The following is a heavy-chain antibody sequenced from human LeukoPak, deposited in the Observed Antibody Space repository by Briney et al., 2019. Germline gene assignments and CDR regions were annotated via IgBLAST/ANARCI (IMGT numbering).Heavy chain of an antibody. V-gene: IGHV3-33*01. D-gene: IGHD4-17*01. CDR2: IWYDGSNK. Sequence: PGGSLRLSCAASGFTFSSYGMHWVRQAPGKGLEWVAVIWYDGSNKYYADSVKGRSTISRDNSKNTLYLQMNSLRAEDTAVYYCATGDYGDAFDIWGQGTMVTVSS. CDR3: ATGDYGDAFDI. J-gene: IGHJ3*02. CDR1: GFTFSSYG.